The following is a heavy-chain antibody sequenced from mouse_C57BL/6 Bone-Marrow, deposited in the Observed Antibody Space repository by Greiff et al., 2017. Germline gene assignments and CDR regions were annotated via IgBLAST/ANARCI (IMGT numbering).Heavy chain of an antibody. D-gene: IGHD3-2*02. CDR2: IDPSDSYT. CDR1: GYTFTSYW. CDR3: ARENSSGYAWFAY. Sequence: QVQLQQPGAELVKPGASVKLSCKASGYTFTSYWMQWVKQRPGQGLEWIGEIDPSDSYTNYNQKFKGKATLTVDTSSSTAYMQLSSLTSEDSAVYYCARENSSGYAWFAYWGQGTLVTVSA. V-gene: IGHV1-50*01. J-gene: IGHJ3*01.